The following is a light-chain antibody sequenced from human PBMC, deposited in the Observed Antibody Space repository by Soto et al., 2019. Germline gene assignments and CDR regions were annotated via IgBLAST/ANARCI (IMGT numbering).Light chain of an antibody. CDR1: QDISNF. CDR3: QKCKVAPFT. V-gene: IGKV1-27*01. Sequence: DIQMTQSPSSLSAFVGDRVTITCRASQDISNFLAWYQQKPGKVPKLLIYAASTLQSGVPSRFSGSGPGTDFTLTISSLQPEDVATYYCQKCKVAPFTFGGGTKVDIK. CDR2: AAS. J-gene: IGKJ4*01.